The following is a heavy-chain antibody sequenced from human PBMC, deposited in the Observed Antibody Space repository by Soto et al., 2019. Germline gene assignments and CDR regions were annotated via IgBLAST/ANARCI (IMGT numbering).Heavy chain of an antibody. D-gene: IGHD2-2*01. Sequence: EVQLVESGGGLVQPGGSLRLSCVASGFTFSNYWMSWVRQAPGKGLEWVANIKQDGSDKYYEASVKSRFTFSRDNAKNSLNLQMNSLRTEDTAVYYCARLPAVDSRYFFDYWGQGTLVTVSS. CDR2: IKQDGSDK. CDR3: ARLPAVDSRYFFDY. V-gene: IGHV3-7*01. CDR1: GFTFSNYW. J-gene: IGHJ4*02.